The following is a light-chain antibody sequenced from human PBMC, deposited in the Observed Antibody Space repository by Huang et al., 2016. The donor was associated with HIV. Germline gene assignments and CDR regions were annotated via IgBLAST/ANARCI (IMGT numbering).Light chain of an antibody. V-gene: IGKV4-1*01. J-gene: IGKJ4*01. CDR2: GAS. CDR1: QSVLYSSNNKNY. CDR3: QQYYSTPPT. Sequence: DIVMTQSPDPLAVSLGERATINCKSSQSVLYSSNNKNYLAWYQQKPGQPPKLLIYGASTRESGVPDRFSGSGSGTDFTLTISSLQAEDVAVYYCQQYYSTPPTFGGGTKVEIK.